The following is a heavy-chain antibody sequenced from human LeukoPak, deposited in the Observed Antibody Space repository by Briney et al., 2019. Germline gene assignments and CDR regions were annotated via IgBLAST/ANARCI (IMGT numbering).Heavy chain of an antibody. Sequence: PGGSLRLSGAASGFTFSSYAMSWVRQAPGRGLEWVSVISDSGGSTKYAESVKGRFTISRDNSKTTLYLQMNSLRAEDTALYFSAKDRVCSSTSCYGIFDFWGQGALVTVSS. CDR2: ISDSGGST. V-gene: IGHV3-23*01. J-gene: IGHJ4*02. CDR3: AKDRVCSSTSCYGIFDF. CDR1: GFTFSSYA. D-gene: IGHD2-2*01.